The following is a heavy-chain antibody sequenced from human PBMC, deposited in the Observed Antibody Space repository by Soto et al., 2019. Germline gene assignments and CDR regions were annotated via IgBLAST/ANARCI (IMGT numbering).Heavy chain of an antibody. CDR3: AREMTTVTTIDY. D-gene: IGHD4-4*01. CDR2: IYHSGST. J-gene: IGHJ4*02. CDR1: GGSISSGGYS. Sequence: SETLSLTCAVSGGSISSGGYSWGWIRQPPGKGLEWIGYIYHSGSTYYNPSLKRRVTISVDRANNQFSLKLSSVTAADTAVYYCAREMTTVTTIDYWGQGTLVTVSS. V-gene: IGHV4-30-2*01.